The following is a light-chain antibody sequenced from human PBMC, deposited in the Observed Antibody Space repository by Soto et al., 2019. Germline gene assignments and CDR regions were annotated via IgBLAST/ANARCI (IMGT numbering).Light chain of an antibody. CDR3: QSYDSSLSVV. J-gene: IGLJ2*01. Sequence: QSVLTQPPSVSGAPGQRVTISCTGSSSNIGAGYDVHWYQLLPGSAPKLLIYANSDRPSGVPDRFSASKSGTSASLAITGLQAEDEADYYCQSYDSSLSVVFGGGTKLTVL. V-gene: IGLV1-40*01. CDR1: SSNIGAGYD. CDR2: ANS.